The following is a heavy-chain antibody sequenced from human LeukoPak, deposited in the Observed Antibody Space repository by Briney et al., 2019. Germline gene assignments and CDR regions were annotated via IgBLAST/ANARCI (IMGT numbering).Heavy chain of an antibody. J-gene: IGHJ6*03. Sequence: ASVKVSCKASGYTFSSYAMNWVRQAPGQGLEWMGWISAYNGNTNYAQKLQGRVTMTTDTSTSTAYMELRSLRSDDTAVYYCARVHSSGWQYYYYYMDVWGKGTTVTISS. CDR2: ISAYNGNT. V-gene: IGHV1-18*01. CDR1: GYTFSSYA. D-gene: IGHD6-19*01. CDR3: ARVHSSGWQYYYYYMDV.